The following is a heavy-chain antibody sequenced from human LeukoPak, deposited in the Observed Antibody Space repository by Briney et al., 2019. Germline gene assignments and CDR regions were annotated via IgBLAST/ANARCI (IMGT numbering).Heavy chain of an antibody. CDR2: INPNSGGT. CDR1: GYTFTGYY. Sequence: GASVKVSCKASGYTFTGYYIHWVRQAPGQGLEWMGWINPNSGGTRYAQKFQGRVTMTRDTSISIACMELSSLRSDDTAVYYCARDPLRRSSSWFGSNWFDPWGQGTLVTVSS. CDR3: ARDPLRRSSSWFGSNWFDP. D-gene: IGHD6-13*01. V-gene: IGHV1-2*02. J-gene: IGHJ5*02.